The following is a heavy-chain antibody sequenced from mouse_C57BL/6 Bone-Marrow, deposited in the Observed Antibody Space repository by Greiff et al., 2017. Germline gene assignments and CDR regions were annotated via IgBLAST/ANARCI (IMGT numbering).Heavy chain of an antibody. CDR3: ASYYGNYYFDY. J-gene: IGHJ2*01. V-gene: IGHV1-39*01. CDR2: INPNYGTT. Sequence: EVKLMESGPELVKPGASVKISCKASGYSFTDYNMNWVKQSNGKSLEWIGVINPNYGTTSYNPKFKGKATLTVDQSSSTAYMQLNSLTSEDSAVYYCASYYGNYYFDYWGQGTTLTVSS. D-gene: IGHD2-1*01. CDR1: GYSFTDYN.